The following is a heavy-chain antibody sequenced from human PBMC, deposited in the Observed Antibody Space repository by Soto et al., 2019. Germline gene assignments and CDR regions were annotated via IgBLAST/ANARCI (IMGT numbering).Heavy chain of an antibody. J-gene: IGHJ4*02. D-gene: IGHD2-21*02. CDR3: ARAGVTADFFDY. V-gene: IGHV3-53*01. Sequence: GGSLRLSCAASGFSVRTNYMTWVRQAPGKGLEWVSVFESGGSIYYAESVKGRFIISRDYAKNTVYLQMNSLRAEDTAVYYCARAGVTADFFDYWGQGTLVTVSS. CDR1: GFSVRTNY. CDR2: FESGGSI.